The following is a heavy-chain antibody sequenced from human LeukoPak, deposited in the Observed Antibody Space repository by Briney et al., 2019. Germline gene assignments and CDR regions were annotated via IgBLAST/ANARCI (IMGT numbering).Heavy chain of an antibody. CDR2: ISTSSTLI. J-gene: IGHJ4*02. CDR3: ARAGGSTVSHSDY. D-gene: IGHD4-17*01. Sequence: GGSLRLSCTASGFTFSSYNMNWVRQAPGKGLEWVSYISTSSTLIYYADSVQGRFTISRDNARNSLYLQMTGLRAEDTAVYYCARAGGSTVSHSDYWGQGTLVTVSS. V-gene: IGHV3-48*01. CDR1: GFTFSSYN.